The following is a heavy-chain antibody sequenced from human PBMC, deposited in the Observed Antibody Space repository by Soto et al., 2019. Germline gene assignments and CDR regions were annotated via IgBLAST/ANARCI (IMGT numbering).Heavy chain of an antibody. Sequence: GESLKISCAASGFTFSSYAMSWVRQAPGKGLEWVSAISGSGGSTYYADSVKGRFTISRDNSKNTLYLQMNSLRAEDTAVYYCANPGGYSGYDSLPTGSLDYWGQGTLVTVSS. CDR3: ANPGGYSGYDSLPTGSLDY. CDR1: GFTFSSYA. D-gene: IGHD5-12*01. V-gene: IGHV3-23*01. J-gene: IGHJ4*02. CDR2: ISGSGGST.